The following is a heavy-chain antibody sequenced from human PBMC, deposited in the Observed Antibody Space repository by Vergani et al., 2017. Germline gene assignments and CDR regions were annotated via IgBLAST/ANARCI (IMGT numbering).Heavy chain of an antibody. J-gene: IGHJ4*02. CDR2: ISRSISTI. CDR1: GSTFSSYA. V-gene: IGHV3-48*01. Sequence: EVQLVESGGGLVQPGGSLRLSCAASGSTFSSYAMNWVRQAPGKGLEWVSYISRSISTIYYADSVKGRFTISRDNAKNSLHLQMNNLRAEDTAVYYCARQSRDVCCTNGVCPLGYWGQGALVTVSS. D-gene: IGHD2-8*01. CDR3: ARQSRDVCCTNGVCPLGY.